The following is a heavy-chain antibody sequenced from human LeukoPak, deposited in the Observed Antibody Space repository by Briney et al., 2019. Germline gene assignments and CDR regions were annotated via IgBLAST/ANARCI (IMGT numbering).Heavy chain of an antibody. D-gene: IGHD6-13*01. J-gene: IGHJ6*02. CDR3: ARGLSSSWHYYHGMDV. V-gene: IGHV3-53*01. CDR1: GFTVSSNY. Sequence: GGSLRLSCAASGFTVSSNYMSWVRQAPGKGLEWVSVIYSGGSTYYADSVKGRFTISRDNSKNTLYLQMNSLRAEDTAVYYCARGLSSSWHYYHGMDVWGQGTTVTVSS. CDR2: IYSGGST.